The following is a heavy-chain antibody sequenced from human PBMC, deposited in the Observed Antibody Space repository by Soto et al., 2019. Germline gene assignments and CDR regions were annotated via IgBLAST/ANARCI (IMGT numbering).Heavy chain of an antibody. CDR3: AKAGGRVVDAYDP. CDR2: ISDTGSNT. CDR1: GPTFRRYA. Sequence: PGGSRRLSWVASGPTFRRYALSWVRQAPGKGLEWVSGISDTGSNTFYADSVKGRFTISRDNAKNTLYLQMNSLRADDTALYYCAKAGGRVVDAYDPWGQGTLVTVSS. D-gene: IGHD3-16*02. J-gene: IGHJ5*02. V-gene: IGHV3-23*01.